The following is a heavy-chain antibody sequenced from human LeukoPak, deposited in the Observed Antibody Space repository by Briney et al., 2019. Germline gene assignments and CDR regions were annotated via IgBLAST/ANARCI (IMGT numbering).Heavy chain of an antibody. D-gene: IGHD6-19*01. CDR3: AKGPLIEVAGTTWDY. CDR1: GFTFSSYG. Sequence: GSLRLSCAASGFTFSSYGMHWVRQAPGKGLEWVAVISYDGSNKYYADSVEGRFTISRDNSKNTLYLQMNSLRAEDTALYYCAKGPLIEVAGTTWDYWGQGTLVTVSS. V-gene: IGHV3-30*18. J-gene: IGHJ4*02. CDR2: ISYDGSNK.